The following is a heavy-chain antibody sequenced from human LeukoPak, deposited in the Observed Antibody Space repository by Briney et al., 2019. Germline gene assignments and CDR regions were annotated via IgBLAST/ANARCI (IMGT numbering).Heavy chain of an antibody. CDR1: GGSIRSYY. CDR3: ARENDRYGRIDY. V-gene: IGHV4-59*01. Sequence: KPSETLSLTCTVSGGSIRSYYWSWVRQPPGKGLEWIGYVSYSGSTDYNPSLKSRVIISIDTSKNQFSLRLSSVTAADTAVYYCARENDRYGRIDYWGQGTQVTVSS. CDR2: VSYSGST. D-gene: IGHD5-18*01. J-gene: IGHJ4*02.